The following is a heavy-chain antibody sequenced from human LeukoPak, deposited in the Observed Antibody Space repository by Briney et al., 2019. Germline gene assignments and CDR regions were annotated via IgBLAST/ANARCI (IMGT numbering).Heavy chain of an antibody. V-gene: IGHV1-24*01. Sequence: RASVKVSCKVSGYTLTELSMHWVRQAPGKGLEWMGGFDPEDGETIYAQKFQGRVTMNEDTSTDTAYMELSSLRSEDTAVYYCATALRDSSGYYYYFDYWGQGTLVTVSS. CDR2: FDPEDGET. CDR1: GYTLTELS. D-gene: IGHD3-22*01. CDR3: ATALRDSSGYYYYFDY. J-gene: IGHJ4*02.